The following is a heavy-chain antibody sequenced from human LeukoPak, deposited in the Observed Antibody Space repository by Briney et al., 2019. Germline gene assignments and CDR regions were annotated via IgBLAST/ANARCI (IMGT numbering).Heavy chain of an antibody. CDR2: ISSSGSTI. J-gene: IGHJ4*02. V-gene: IGHV3-11*01. CDR1: GFTFSDYY. CDR3: AGRNYYDSSGTKAPDY. D-gene: IGHD3-22*01. Sequence: GGSLRLSCAASGFTFSDYYMSWIRQAPGKGLEWVSYISSSGSTIYYADSVKGRFTISRDNAKNSLYLQMNSLRAEDTAVYYCAGRNYYDSSGTKAPDYWGQGTLVTVSS.